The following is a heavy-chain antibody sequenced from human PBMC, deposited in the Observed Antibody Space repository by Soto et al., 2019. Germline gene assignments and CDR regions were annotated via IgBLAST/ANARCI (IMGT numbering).Heavy chain of an antibody. CDR2: IYHSGST. V-gene: IGHV4-4*02. CDR1: GGSISSSNW. J-gene: IGHJ6*02. Sequence: ETLSLTCAVSGGSISSSNWWSWVRQPPGKGLEWIGEIYHSGSTNYNPSLKSRVTISVDKSKNQFSLKLSSVTAADTAVYYCARVGNSWYYYYGMDVWGQGTTVTVSS. CDR3: ARVGNSWYYYYGMDV. D-gene: IGHD6-13*01.